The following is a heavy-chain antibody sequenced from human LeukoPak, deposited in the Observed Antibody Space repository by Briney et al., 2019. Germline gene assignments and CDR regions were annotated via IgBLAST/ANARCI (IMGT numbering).Heavy chain of an antibody. CDR3: ASLDY. Sequence: PGGSLRLSCAAFGFNFKYYWVSWVRQAPGKGLEWVANIKDDGSEKYYVDSVKGRFTISRDNAKNSLYLQMNSLRVEDTAVYFCASLDYWGQGTLVTVSS. J-gene: IGHJ4*02. CDR2: IKDDGSEK. V-gene: IGHV3-7*01. CDR1: GFNFKYYW.